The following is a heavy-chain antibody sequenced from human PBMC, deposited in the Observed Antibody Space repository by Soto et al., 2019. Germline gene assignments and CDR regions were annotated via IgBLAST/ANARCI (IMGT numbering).Heavy chain of an antibody. V-gene: IGHV3-23*01. D-gene: IGHD3-22*01. Sequence: GRSLRLSCAASGFTFSSYAMSWVRQAPGKGLEWVSAISGSGGSTYYADSVKGRFTISRDNSKNTLYLQMNSLRAEDTAVYYCAKDYYDSSGYYHPFDYWGQGTLVTVSS. J-gene: IGHJ4*02. CDR2: ISGSGGST. CDR3: AKDYYDSSGYYHPFDY. CDR1: GFTFSSYA.